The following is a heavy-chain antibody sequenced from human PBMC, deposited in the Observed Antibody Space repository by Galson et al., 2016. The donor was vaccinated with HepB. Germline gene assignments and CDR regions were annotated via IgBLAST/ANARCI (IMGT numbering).Heavy chain of an antibody. J-gene: IGHJ4*02. CDR2: ISSSGTTI. CDR1: GFTFSRYE. V-gene: IGHV3-48*03. CDR3: ARGPVRLDDLLTGPPKNPDY. D-gene: IGHD3-9*01. Sequence: SLRLSCAASGFTFSRYEMNWVRQAPGKGLEWVSYISSSGTTIYYADSVKGRFTISRDNAKNSLYLQMNSLRAEDTAVYYCARGPVRLDDLLTGPPKNPDYWGQGTLATVSS.